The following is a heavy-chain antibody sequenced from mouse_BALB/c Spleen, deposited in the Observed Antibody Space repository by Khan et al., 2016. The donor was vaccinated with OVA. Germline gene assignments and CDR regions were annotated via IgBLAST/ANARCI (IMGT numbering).Heavy chain of an antibody. Sequence: QIQLVQSGPELKKPGETVKISCKTSGYTFTDYGMNWVKQAPGKGLKWMGYINTYIGEPTYADDFKGRFAFSLETSASTAYLQINNLKNEYTATYSCSRSPTWFAYWGQGTLVTVSA. V-gene: IGHV9-3-1*01. CDR2: INTYIGEP. CDR1: GYTFTDYG. J-gene: IGHJ3*01. CDR3: SRSPTWFAY.